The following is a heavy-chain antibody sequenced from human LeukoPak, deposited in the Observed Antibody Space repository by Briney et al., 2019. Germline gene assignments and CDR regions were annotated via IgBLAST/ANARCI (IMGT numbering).Heavy chain of an antibody. J-gene: IGHJ4*02. CDR3: ARETSMVRGVPGGY. Sequence: APVKVSCKASGYTFTSYAMHWVRQAPGQRLEWMGWINAGNGNTKYSQKFQGRVTITRDTSASTAYMELSSLRSEDTAVYYCARETSMVRGVPGGYWGQGTLVTVSS. CDR1: GYTFTSYA. D-gene: IGHD3-10*01. V-gene: IGHV1-3*01. CDR2: INAGNGNT.